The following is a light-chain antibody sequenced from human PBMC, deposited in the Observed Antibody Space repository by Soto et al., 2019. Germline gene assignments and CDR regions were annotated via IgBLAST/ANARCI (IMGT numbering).Light chain of an antibody. J-gene: IGKJ5*01. CDR1: QSVDIY. CDR3: QQRSNLPPT. CDR2: DAS. V-gene: IGKV3-11*01. Sequence: NMLTQSPCTLSLSPGERATLSCRASQSVDIYLAWYRQIPGQAPRLLIYDASNRATGIPDRFSGGGSGTDFTLTISSLEPEDFAIYYCQQRSNLPPTFGQGTRLEIK.